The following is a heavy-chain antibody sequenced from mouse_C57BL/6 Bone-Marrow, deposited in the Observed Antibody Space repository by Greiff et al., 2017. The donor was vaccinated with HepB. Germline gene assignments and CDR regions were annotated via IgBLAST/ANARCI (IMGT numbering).Heavy chain of an antibody. V-gene: IGHV5-9-1*02. CDR3: TRDLRDWYFDV. CDR1: GFTFSSYA. Sequence: EVKLQESGAGLVKPGGSLKLSCAASGFTFSSYAMSWVRQTPEKRLEWVAYISSGGDYIYYADTVKGRFTISRDNARNTLYLQMSSLKSEDTAMYYCTRDLRDWYFDVWGTGTTVTVSS. D-gene: IGHD2-12*01. J-gene: IGHJ1*03. CDR2: ISSGGDYI.